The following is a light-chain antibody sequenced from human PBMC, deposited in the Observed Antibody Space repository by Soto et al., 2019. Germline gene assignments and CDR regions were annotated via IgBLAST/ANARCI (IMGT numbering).Light chain of an antibody. J-gene: IGKJ4*01. CDR2: GAS. CDR1: QSVSNNY. Sequence: IVLTQSPGTLSLSPGQRATLFCRASQSVSNNYLAWYQQKPGQAPRLLIYGASNRATGIPDRFSDSGSGTDFNLTISRLETEDFAVYYCQQFSSYPLTFGGGTKVDIK. V-gene: IGKV3-20*01. CDR3: QQFSSYPLT.